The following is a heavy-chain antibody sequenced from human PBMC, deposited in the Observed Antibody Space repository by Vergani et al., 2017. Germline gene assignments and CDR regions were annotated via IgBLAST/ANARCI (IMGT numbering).Heavy chain of an antibody. D-gene: IGHD5/OR15-5a*01. CDR3: ARVKERGLPHDGFYI. J-gene: IGHJ3*02. CDR2: ISSISSTI. V-gene: IGHV3-48*04. CDR1: GFTFSSYS. Sequence: EVQLVESGGGLVQPGGSLRLSCAASGFTFSSYSINWVRQAPGKGLEWVSYISSISSTIYYADSVKGRFTISRDNAKNSLYLQMNSLRAEDTAVYYCARVKERGLPHDGFYIWGQGTMVTVSS.